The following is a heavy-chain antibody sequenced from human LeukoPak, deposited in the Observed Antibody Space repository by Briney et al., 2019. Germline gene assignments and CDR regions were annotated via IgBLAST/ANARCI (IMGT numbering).Heavy chain of an antibody. V-gene: IGHV4-61*02. CDR2: IYTSGST. CDR3: ARGGIVVVPAAIRALGWYFDL. D-gene: IGHD2-2*02. Sequence: SETLSLTCTVSGGSISSGSYYWSWIRQPAGKGLEWIGRIYTSGSTNYNPSLKSRVTILVDTSKNPFSLKLSSVTAEDTAVYYCARGGIVVVPAAIRALGWYFDLWGRGTLVTVSS. CDR1: GGSISSGSYY. J-gene: IGHJ2*01.